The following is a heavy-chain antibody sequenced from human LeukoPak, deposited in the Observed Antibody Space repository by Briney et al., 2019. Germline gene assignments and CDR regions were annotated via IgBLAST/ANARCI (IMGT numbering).Heavy chain of an antibody. CDR2: INHSGST. CDR1: GGSFSGYY. J-gene: IGHJ4*02. V-gene: IGHV4-34*01. Sequence: PSETLSLTCAVYGGSFSGYYWSWIRQPPGKGLEWIGEINHSGSTNYNPSLKSRVTISVDTSKNQFSLKLSSVTAADTAVYYCARGRPKSDIVATITQGTYFDYWGQGTLVTVSS. CDR3: ARGRPKSDIVATITQGTYFDY. D-gene: IGHD5-12*01.